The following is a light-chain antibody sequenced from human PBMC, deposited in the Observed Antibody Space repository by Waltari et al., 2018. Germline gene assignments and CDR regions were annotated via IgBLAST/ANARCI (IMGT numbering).Light chain of an antibody. Sequence: EIVLTQSPAPLSLPPGERATLPCRASQSVSSYLAGYQQKPGQAPRLLIYDASNRATGIPARFSGSGSGTDFTLTISSLEPEDFAVYYGQQRSNWALTFGGGTKVEIK. V-gene: IGKV3-11*01. CDR2: DAS. J-gene: IGKJ4*01. CDR1: QSVSSY. CDR3: QQRSNWALT.